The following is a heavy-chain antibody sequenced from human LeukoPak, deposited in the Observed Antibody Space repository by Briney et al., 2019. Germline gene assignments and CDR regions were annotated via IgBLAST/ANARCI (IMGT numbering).Heavy chain of an antibody. V-gene: IGHV3-23*01. Sequence: GGSLRLSCAASGFTFSSYGMSWVRQAPGKGLEWVSIISGSGGSTYYADSVKGRFTISRDNSKNTLYLQMNSLRAEDTAVYYCAKGAMPYCSSTSCYWFDYWGQGTLVTVSS. J-gene: IGHJ4*02. D-gene: IGHD2-2*01. CDR2: ISGSGGST. CDR3: AKGAMPYCSSTSCYWFDY. CDR1: GFTFSSYG.